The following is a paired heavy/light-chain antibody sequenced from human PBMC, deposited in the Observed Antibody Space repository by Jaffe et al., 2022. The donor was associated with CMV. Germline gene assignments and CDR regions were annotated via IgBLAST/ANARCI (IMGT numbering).Light chain of an antibody. J-gene: IGKJ4*01. Sequence: DIQMTQSPSTLSASVGDRVTITCRASQSILSWLAWYQQKPGKAPKLLINRASILESGVPSRFSGSGSGTEFTLTISSLQPDDFGSYSCLQYSYYPLTFGGGTKVEIK. V-gene: IGKV1-5*03. CDR2: RAS. CDR1: QSILSW. CDR3: LQYSYYPLT.
Heavy chain of an antibody. CDR3: ARKYYYDSSDYMSFFDH. J-gene: IGHJ4*02. CDR2: INQDAGQT. V-gene: IGHV3-7*03. D-gene: IGHD3-22*01. Sequence: EVELVESGGGLVQPGGSLRLSCAASGFTFNTYWMAWVRQAPGKGLEWLANINQDAGQTKYVESVKGRFTISRDNVENSLYLQMNSLRAEDTAVYYCARKYYYDSSDYMSFFDHWGQGTLVTVSS. CDR1: GFTFNTYW.